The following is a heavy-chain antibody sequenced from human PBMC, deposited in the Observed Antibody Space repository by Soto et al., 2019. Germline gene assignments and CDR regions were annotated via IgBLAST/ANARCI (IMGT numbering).Heavy chain of an antibody. J-gene: IGHJ5*02. CDR3: AREWIAARPNWFDP. D-gene: IGHD6-6*01. CDR1: GGSISSGGYY. CDR2: IYYSGST. Sequence: SETLSLTCTVSGGSISSGGYYWSWIRQHPGKGLEWIGYIYYSGSTYYNPSLKSRVTISVDTSKNQFSLKLSSVTAADTAVYYCAREWIAARPNWFDPWGQGTLVTVSS. V-gene: IGHV4-31*03.